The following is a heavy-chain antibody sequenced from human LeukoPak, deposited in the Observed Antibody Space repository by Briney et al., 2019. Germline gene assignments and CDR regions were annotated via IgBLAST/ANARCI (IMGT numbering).Heavy chain of an antibody. CDR1: GGSISSSSYY. D-gene: IGHD6-13*01. J-gene: IGHJ6*02. CDR2: IYYSGST. CDR3: ATESAAGRENLYYYYYGMDV. V-gene: IGHV4-39*07. Sequence: PSETLSLTCTVSGGSISSSSYYWGWIRQPPGKGLEWIGSIYYSGSTYYNPSLKSRVTISVDTSKNQFSLKLSSVTAADTAVYYCATESAAGRENLYYYYYGMDVWGQGTTVTVSS.